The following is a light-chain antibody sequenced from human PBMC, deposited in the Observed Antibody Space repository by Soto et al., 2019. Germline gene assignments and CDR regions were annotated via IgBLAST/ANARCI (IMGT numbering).Light chain of an antibody. CDR2: KAS. CDR3: QQYNDNWT. CDR1: QSISSW. V-gene: IGKV1-5*03. J-gene: IGKJ1*01. Sequence: DIQMTQYPSTLSASVGDRVTITCRASQSISSWLAWYQQKPGKAPRLLIYKASNLESGVPSRFSGSGSGTEFTLTISSLQPDDSATYYCQQYNDNWTFGQGTKVDIK.